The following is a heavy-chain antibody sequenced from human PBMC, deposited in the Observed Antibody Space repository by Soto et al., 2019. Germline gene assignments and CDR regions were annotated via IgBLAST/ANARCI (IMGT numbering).Heavy chain of an antibody. V-gene: IGHV3-9*01. Sequence: EVQLVESGGGLVQPGRSLRLSCAASSFTFGDYAMHWVRQTPGKGLEWVSCISWDSGNIVYVDSVEGRFTISRDNAKNSLFRQMISLRPEDTAFYYCTKGYTTSCFAHFDYWGQGALVTVSS. CDR2: ISWDSGNI. J-gene: IGHJ4*02. CDR3: TKGYTTSCFAHFDY. CDR1: SFTFGDYA. D-gene: IGHD2-2*01.